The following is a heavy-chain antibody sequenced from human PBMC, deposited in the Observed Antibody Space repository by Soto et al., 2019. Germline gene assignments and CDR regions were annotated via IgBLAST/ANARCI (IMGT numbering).Heavy chain of an antibody. Sequence: SETLSLTCAVYGGTFSGYYWSWIRQPPGKGLEWIGEINHSGSTNYNPSLKSRVTISVDTSKNQLSLKLSSVTAADTAVYYCARGGRDGYDYWGQGTLVTVSS. CDR2: INHSGST. J-gene: IGHJ4*02. CDR1: GGTFSGYY. CDR3: ARGGRDGYDY. D-gene: IGHD5-12*01. V-gene: IGHV4-34*01.